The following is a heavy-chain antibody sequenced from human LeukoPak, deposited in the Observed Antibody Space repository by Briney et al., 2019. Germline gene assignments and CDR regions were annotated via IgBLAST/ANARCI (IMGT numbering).Heavy chain of an antibody. CDR3: AKLPGLSMMLVSPDY. D-gene: IGHD3-22*01. CDR2: ISGSGGRT. V-gene: IGHV3-23*01. CDR1: GFTFSSYA. Sequence: GSLRLSCAASGFTFSSYAMTWVRQTPGKGLVWVSGISGSGGRTYYADSVQGRFTISRDNSKNTLYLQMNSLRAEDTAVYYCAKLPGLSMMLVSPDYWGQGTLVTVSS. J-gene: IGHJ4*02.